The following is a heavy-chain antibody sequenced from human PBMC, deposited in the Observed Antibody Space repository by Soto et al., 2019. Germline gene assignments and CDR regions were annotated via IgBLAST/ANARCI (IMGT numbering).Heavy chain of an antibody. CDR3: ARFWGYSYGENWFDP. CDR1: GGSVSSGSYY. V-gene: IGHV4-61*01. D-gene: IGHD5-18*01. Sequence: SETLSLTCTVSGGSVSSGSYYWSWIRQPPGKGLEWIGYIYYSGSTNYNPSLKNRVTISVDTSKNQFSLKLSSVTAADTAVYYCARFWGYSYGENWFDPWGQGTLVTVSS. J-gene: IGHJ5*02. CDR2: IYYSGST.